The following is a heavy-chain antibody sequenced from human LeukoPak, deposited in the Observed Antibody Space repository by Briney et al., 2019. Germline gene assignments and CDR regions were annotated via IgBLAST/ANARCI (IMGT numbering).Heavy chain of an antibody. CDR3: ARASGSYWY. J-gene: IGHJ4*02. V-gene: IGHV3-48*04. Sequence: PGGSLRLSCAASGFTFSSYSMNWVRQAPGKGLEWVSYISNSGSTVYYADSVKGRFTISRDNAKNSLYLQMDSLRADDTAVYYCARASGSYWYWGQGTLVTVSS. CDR1: GFTFSSYS. CDR2: ISNSGSTV. D-gene: IGHD1-26*01.